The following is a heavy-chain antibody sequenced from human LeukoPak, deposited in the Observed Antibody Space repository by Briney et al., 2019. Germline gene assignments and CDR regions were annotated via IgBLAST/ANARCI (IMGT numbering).Heavy chain of an antibody. CDR2: IIPIFGTT. CDR3: ARADKTMVRGVIIKGDWFDP. J-gene: IGHJ5*02. CDR1: GGTFNSYA. V-gene: IGHV1-69*06. D-gene: IGHD3-10*01. Sequence: ASVKVSCKASGGTFNSYAISWVRQAPGQGLEWMGGIIPIFGTTNYARKFRGRVTLTADKSTRTAYMELSSLRSEDTAVYYCARADKTMVRGVIIKGDWFDPWGQGTLVTVSS.